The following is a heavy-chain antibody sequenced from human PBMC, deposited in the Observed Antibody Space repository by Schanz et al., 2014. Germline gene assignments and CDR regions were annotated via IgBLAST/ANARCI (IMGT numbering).Heavy chain of an antibody. V-gene: IGHV3-23*04. Sequence: VQLVESGGGLVQPGGSLRLSCAVSGFSFSDYAMSWVRQTRGEGLEWVAGIRSGGGDSYYIDSVRGRFTISRDNSKNVWFVKMNSLRAEDTAVYYCAKEGKRIGLPYFDYWGQGALVTVSS. CDR1: GFSFSDYA. D-gene: IGHD1-1*01. CDR3: AKEGKRIGLPYFDY. J-gene: IGHJ4*02. CDR2: IRSGGGDS.